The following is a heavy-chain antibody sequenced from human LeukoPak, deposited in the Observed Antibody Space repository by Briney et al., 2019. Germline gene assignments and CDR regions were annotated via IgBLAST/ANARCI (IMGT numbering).Heavy chain of an antibody. CDR3: ARDGGGSDC. V-gene: IGHV4-4*02. D-gene: IGHD2-15*01. Sequence: PSETLSLTCAVSGGSISSGNWWSWVRQPPEKGLEWIGEIYHAGSTDYNPSLKSRVTISVDKSNNQFSLKLSSVTAADTAVYYCARDGGGSDCWGQGTLVTVSS. CDR2: IYHAGST. J-gene: IGHJ4*02. CDR1: GGSISSGNW.